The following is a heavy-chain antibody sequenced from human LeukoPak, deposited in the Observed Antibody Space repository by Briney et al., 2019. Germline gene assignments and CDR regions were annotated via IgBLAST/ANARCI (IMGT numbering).Heavy chain of an antibody. V-gene: IGHV3-21*01. J-gene: IGHJ4*02. CDR2: ISSSSSYI. CDR1: GFTFSSYS. CDR3: ARDLGFDSSGYDYYFDY. Sequence: PGGSLRLSCAASGFTFSSYSMNWVRQAPGKGLEWVSSISSSSSYIYYADSVKGRFTISRDNAKNSLYLQMNSLRAEDTAVYYCARDLGFDSSGYDYYFDYWGQGTLVTVSS. D-gene: IGHD5-12*01.